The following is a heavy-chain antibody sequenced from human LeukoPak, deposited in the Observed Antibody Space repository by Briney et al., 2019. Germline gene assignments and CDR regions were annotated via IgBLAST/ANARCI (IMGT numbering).Heavy chain of an antibody. CDR2: INPSGGST. J-gene: IGHJ4*02. CDR3: VGGDILTGYYNLDY. D-gene: IGHD3-9*01. CDR1: GYTFTSYY. V-gene: IGHV1-46*01. Sequence: GASVKVACKASGYTFTSYYMHWVRQAPGQVLEWMGIINPSGGSTSYAQKFQGRVTMTRDTSTSTVYMELSSLRSEDTAVYYCVGGDILTGYYNLDYWGQGTLVTVSS.